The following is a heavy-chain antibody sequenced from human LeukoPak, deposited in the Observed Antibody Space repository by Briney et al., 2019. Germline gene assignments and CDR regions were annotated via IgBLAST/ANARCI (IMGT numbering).Heavy chain of an antibody. CDR3: AKDADIVVIPGASPFGLGQQMDH. D-gene: IGHD2-2*01. Sequence: PGGSLRLSCAASGFLFSSYGMHWVRQAPGKGLEWVAFISYDGSNIYYVDSVKGRFTISRDNSKSTLYLQMNSLRGEDTAVYYCAKDADIVVIPGASPFGLGQQMDHWGQGTLVIVSS. CDR2: ISYDGSNI. CDR1: GFLFSSYG. J-gene: IGHJ4*02. V-gene: IGHV3-30*18.